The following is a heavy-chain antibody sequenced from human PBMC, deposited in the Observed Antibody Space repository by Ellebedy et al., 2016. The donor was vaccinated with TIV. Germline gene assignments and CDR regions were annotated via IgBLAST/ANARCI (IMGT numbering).Heavy chain of an antibody. CDR3: ASDHTNWDGMDV. CDR2: FSYGGPT. D-gene: IGHD2-8*01. Sequence: MPSETLSLTCTVSGASVSTTSYYRVWFRQPPGKGLEWIGSFSYGGPTYYNPSLKTRVTISVDTSKNQFSLRLNSVTAADTAVYYCASDHTNWDGMDVWGQGTTVSVSS. CDR1: GASVSTTSYY. V-gene: IGHV4-39*07. J-gene: IGHJ6*02.